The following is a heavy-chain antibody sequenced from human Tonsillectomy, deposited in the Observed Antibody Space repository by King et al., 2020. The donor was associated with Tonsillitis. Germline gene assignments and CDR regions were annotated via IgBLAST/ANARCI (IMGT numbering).Heavy chain of an antibody. J-gene: IGHJ4*02. CDR2: IYSGGSST. V-gene: IGHV3-23*03. Sequence: VQLVESGGGLVQPGGSLRLSCAASGFTFSSYAMSWVRQAPGKGLEWVSLIYSGGSSTYYADSVKGRFTISRDNSKNTLYLQMNSLRAEDTAVYYCAKDFAVAGRRGYVDYWGQGTLVTVSS. CDR1: GFTFSSYA. D-gene: IGHD6-19*01. CDR3: AKDFAVAGRRGYVDY.